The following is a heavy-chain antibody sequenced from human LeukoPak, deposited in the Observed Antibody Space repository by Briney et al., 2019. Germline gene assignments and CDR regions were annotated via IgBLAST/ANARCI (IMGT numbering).Heavy chain of an antibody. J-gene: IGHJ4*02. Sequence: PSETLSLTCTVPGGSISTYYWRWIRQPPGERLEWIGYIDYSGDTNYNPSLNSRVTISVDTSKNQVSLKLNSLTAADTAVYYCARSTYYVSGNDFWGQGILVTVSS. CDR2: IDYSGDT. D-gene: IGHD3-10*01. V-gene: IGHV4-59*01. CDR1: GGSISTYY. CDR3: ARSTYYVSGNDF.